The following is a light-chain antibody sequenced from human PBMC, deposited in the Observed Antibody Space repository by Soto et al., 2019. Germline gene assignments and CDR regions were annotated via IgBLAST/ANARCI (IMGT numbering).Light chain of an antibody. V-gene: IGKV3-15*01. CDR1: QSVSSN. J-gene: IGKJ1*01. CDR3: QQYNNWPQT. Sequence: EIVMTQSPATLSVSPGERATLSCRASQSVSSNLAWYQQKPGQAPRLLLYGSSTRATGIPARFSGSGAGTDFTLTVSSLQSEDFAVYYCQQYNNWPQTFCQGTKVEIK. CDR2: GSS.